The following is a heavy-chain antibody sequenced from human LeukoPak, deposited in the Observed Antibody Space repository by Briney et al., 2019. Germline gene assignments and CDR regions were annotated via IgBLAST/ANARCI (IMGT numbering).Heavy chain of an antibody. J-gene: IGHJ4*02. CDR1: GGSISSYY. V-gene: IGHV4-59*12. Sequence: SETLSLTCTVSGGSISSYYWSWIRQPPGKGLEWIGYIYYSGSTNYNPSLKSRVTISVDTSKNQFSLKLSSVTAADTAVYYCARDQDIVGPFDYWGQGTLVTVSS. CDR2: IYYSGST. D-gene: IGHD1-26*01. CDR3: ARDQDIVGPFDY.